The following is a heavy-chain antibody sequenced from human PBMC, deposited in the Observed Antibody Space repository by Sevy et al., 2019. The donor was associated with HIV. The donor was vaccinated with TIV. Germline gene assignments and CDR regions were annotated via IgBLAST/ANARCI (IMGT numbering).Heavy chain of an antibody. D-gene: IGHD3-10*01. CDR2: IGTAGDT. V-gene: IGHV3-13*01. CDR3: ARGITMVRGVIRDYYGMDV. CDR1: GFTFGSYD. J-gene: IGHJ6*02. Sequence: GGSLRLSCAASGFTFGSYDMHWVRQATGKGLEWVSAIGTAGDTYYPGSVKGRFTISRENAKNSLYLQMNSLRAGDTAVYYCARGITMVRGVIRDYYGMDVWGQGTTVTVSS.